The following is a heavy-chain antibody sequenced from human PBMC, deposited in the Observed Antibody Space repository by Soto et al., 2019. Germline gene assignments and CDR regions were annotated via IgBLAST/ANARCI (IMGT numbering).Heavy chain of an antibody. V-gene: IGHV1-69*01. J-gene: IGHJ4*02. Sequence: QVQLVQSGAEVKKPGSSVKVSCKASGGTFSSYAISWVRQAPGQGLEWMGGIIPIFGTANYAQKFQGRVTITADESTSTADMELSSLRSEDTAVYYCARDPVFYGADEHFDYWGQGTLVTVSS. CDR1: GGTFSSYA. CDR2: IIPIFGTA. CDR3: ARDPVFYGADEHFDY. D-gene: IGHD4-17*01.